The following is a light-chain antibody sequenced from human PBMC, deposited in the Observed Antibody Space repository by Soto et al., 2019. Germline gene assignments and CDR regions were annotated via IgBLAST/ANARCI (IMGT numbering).Light chain of an antibody. CDR2: GTS. J-gene: IGKJ2*01. CDR1: QSIATQF. Sequence: DIVLTQSPGTLSLSPGERATLSCRASQSIATQFFTWYQQRPGQAPRVLLYGTSTRATGIPDRFSGGGSGTYFTLSISRLEPEDFAVYDCQQYSSSSGYTFGQGTKLESK. CDR3: QQYSSSSGYT. V-gene: IGKV3-20*01.